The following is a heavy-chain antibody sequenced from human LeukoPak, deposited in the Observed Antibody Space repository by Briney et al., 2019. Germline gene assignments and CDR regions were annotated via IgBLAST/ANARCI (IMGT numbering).Heavy chain of an antibody. D-gene: IGHD3-10*01. CDR2: ISDTSDT. V-gene: IGHV3-23*01. CDR3: AAASRFGELLHPDYYYYYMDV. J-gene: IGHJ6*03. CDR1: GFAFSTYA. Sequence: GGSLRLSCAASGFAFSTYAMSWVRQAPGKGLEWVSSISDTSDTYYADSVKGRFTISRDSSKNTLYLQMNSLRAEDTAVYYCAAASRFGELLHPDYYYYYMDVWGKGTTVTVSS.